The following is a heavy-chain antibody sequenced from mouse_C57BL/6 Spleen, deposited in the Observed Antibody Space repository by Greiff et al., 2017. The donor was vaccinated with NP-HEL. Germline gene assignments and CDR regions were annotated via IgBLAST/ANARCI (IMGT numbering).Heavy chain of an antibody. Sequence: QVQLQQPGAELVMPGASVKLSCKASGYTFTSYWMHWVKQRPGQGLEWIGEIDPSDSYTNYNQKFKGKSTLTVDKSSSTAYMQLSSLTSEDSAVYYCARLREGAQAWFAYWGQGTLVTVSA. J-gene: IGHJ3*01. CDR2: IDPSDSYT. D-gene: IGHD6-1*01. CDR3: ARLREGAQAWFAY. CDR1: GYTFTSYW. V-gene: IGHV1-69*01.